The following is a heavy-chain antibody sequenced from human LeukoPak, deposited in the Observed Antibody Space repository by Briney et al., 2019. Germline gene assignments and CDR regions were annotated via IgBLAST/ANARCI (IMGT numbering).Heavy chain of an antibody. CDR1: GGSISSYY. D-gene: IGHD6-13*01. CDR3: ARHLRGEQQLSGFDY. CDR2: IYYSGST. J-gene: IGHJ4*02. Sequence: SETLCLTCTVSGGSISSYYWSWIRQPPGKGLEWIGYIYYSGSTKYNPSLRSRVTISADTSKNQFSLKLSSVTAADTAVYYCARHLRGEQQLSGFDYWGQGTPVTVSS. V-gene: IGHV4-59*08.